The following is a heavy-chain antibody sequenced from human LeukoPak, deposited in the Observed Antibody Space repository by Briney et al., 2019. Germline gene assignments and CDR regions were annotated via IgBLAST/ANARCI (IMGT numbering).Heavy chain of an antibody. CDR1: GYSLTSYW. CDR3: ARGWEPGIAVAFDI. V-gene: IGHV5-51*01. J-gene: IGHJ3*02. Sequence: GESLKISCKGSGYSLTSYWIAWVRQMPEKGLEWMGIIYPRDSDIRYNPPFQGQVTISADKSISTAYLQWSSLKASDTAMYYCARGWEPGIAVAFDIWGQGTMVTVSS. CDR2: IYPRDSDI. D-gene: IGHD6-19*01.